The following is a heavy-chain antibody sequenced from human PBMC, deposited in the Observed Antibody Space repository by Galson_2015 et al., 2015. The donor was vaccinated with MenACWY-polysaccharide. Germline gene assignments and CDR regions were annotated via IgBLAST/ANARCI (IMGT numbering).Heavy chain of an antibody. CDR1: GFPFSTYW. D-gene: IGHD6-13*01. J-gene: IGHJ4*02. CDR2: ISWKSITM. V-gene: IGHV3-9*01. Sequence: SLRLSCAASGFPFSTYWMSWVRQAPGKGLEWVTGISWKSITMGQADAVKGRSTISRDNAKNPIYLQMNSLEPEDTAVYYCVKGLTSIPGIAAGGFDSWGQGTPVTVSS. CDR3: VKGLTSIPGIAAGGFDS.